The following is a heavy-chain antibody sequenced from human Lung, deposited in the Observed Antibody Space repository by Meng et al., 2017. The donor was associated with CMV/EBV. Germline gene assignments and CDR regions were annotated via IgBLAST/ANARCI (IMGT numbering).Heavy chain of an antibody. Sequence: EVQLVGXXXXXIQXGXXXRLSCAASGLTVSTNYMSWVRQAPGKGLDWVSAIYVGGDTYYADSVKGRFTLSRDNSKNTLFLQMNSLRVEDTAVYYCTRRRLPQGELDCWGQGTLVTVSS. J-gene: IGHJ4*02. V-gene: IGHV3-53*01. CDR1: GLTVSTNY. D-gene: IGHD2-21*02. CDR2: IYVGGDT. CDR3: TRRRLPQGELDC.